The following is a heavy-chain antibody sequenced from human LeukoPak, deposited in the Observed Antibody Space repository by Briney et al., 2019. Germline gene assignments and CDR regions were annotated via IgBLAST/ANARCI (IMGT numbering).Heavy chain of an antibody. V-gene: IGHV3-30-3*01. Sequence: GGSLRLSCAASGFTFSSYAMHWVRQAPGKGLEWVAVISYDGSNKYYADSVKGRFTISRDNSKNTLYLQMNSLRAEDTAVYYCVAYPTTVTNRFGPWGQGTLVTVSS. D-gene: IGHD4-17*01. CDR2: ISYDGSNK. CDR1: GFTFSSYA. J-gene: IGHJ5*02. CDR3: VAYPTTVTNRFGP.